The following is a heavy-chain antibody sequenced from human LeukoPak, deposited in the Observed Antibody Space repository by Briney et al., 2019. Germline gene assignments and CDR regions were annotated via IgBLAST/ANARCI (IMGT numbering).Heavy chain of an antibody. V-gene: IGHV3-7*04. CDR1: GFTFSSYW. D-gene: IGHD3-9*01. CDR2: IKQGGSEK. J-gene: IGHJ4*02. CDR3: ARDPPLRYFDWLLPDY. Sequence: GGSLRLSCAASGFTFSSYWMSWFRQAPGKGLECVANIKQGGSEKYYVDSVKGRFIISSDNDKNSLYLQMNSLSADDTVLYCCARDPPLRYFDWLLPDYWGQGTLVTVSS.